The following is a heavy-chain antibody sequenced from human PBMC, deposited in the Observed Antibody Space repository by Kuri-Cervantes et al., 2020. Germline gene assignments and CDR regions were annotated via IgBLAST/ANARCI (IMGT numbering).Heavy chain of an antibody. V-gene: IGHV4-59*01. D-gene: IGHD3-16*01. CDR1: GGSISSYY. J-gene: IGHJ5*02. CDR3: ARDMRESWFDP. CDR2: IYYSGST. Sequence: SETLSLTCTVSGGSISSYYWSWIRQPPGKGLEWIGYIYYSGSTNYNPSLKSRVTISVDTSQNQFSLKLSSVTAADTAVYYCARDMRESWFDPWGQGTLVTVSS.